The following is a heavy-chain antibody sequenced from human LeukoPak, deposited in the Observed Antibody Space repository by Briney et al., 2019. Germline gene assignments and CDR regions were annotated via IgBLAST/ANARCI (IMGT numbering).Heavy chain of an antibody. CDR3: ARVSRSGYYGEY. D-gene: IGHD3-3*01. V-gene: IGHV3-7*01. Sequence: PGGSLRLSCAASGFTFTRYWMAWVRQAPGKGLEWVANIKQDGSEQYHVDSVRGRFTMSRENARNSLYLQMDSLRAEDTAVYYCARVSRSGYYGEYWGQGTPVTVSS. J-gene: IGHJ4*02. CDR1: GFTFTRYW. CDR2: IKQDGSEQ.